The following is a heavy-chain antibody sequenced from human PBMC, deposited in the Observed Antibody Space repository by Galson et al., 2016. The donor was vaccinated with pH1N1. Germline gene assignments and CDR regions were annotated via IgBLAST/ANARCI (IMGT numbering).Heavy chain of an antibody. V-gene: IGHV4-39*07. CDR1: GFSISNSGYF. Sequence: TLSLTCTVSGFSISNSGYFWGWVRQTPGKGLEWLRSMYFTGDIHHNPSLKSRVTISADRSKNQYFLDLSSVTAADTAVYYCARDRGQWDIDCWGQGTLVTVSS. CDR3: ARDRGQWDIDC. CDR2: MYFTGDI. D-gene: IGHD1-26*01. J-gene: IGHJ4*02.